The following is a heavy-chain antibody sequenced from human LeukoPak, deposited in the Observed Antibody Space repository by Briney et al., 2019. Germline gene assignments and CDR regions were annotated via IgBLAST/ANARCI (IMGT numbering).Heavy chain of an antibody. CDR2: ISSYNGNT. J-gene: IGHJ4*02. Sequence: ASVKVSCKASDYSFTSYGVSWVRQAPGQGLEWMGWISSYNGNTNYAQKLQGRVTMTTDTSTSTAYMELRSLRSDDTAVYYCARASASGMSAFDYWGQGTLVTVSS. CDR3: ARASASGMSAFDY. D-gene: IGHD3-10*01. V-gene: IGHV1-18*01. CDR1: DYSFTSYG.